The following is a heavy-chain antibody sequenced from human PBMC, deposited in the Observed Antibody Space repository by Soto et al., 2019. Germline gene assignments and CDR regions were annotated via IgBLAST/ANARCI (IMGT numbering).Heavy chain of an antibody. Sequence: EVQLVESGGGLVQPGGSLRLSCSASGFSFSHYAMHCVRQAPGKGLEYVSEISSIGGNTYYAESVKGRFTISRDNSKNTRYLQMSSLRAEDTAVNYSVKVWRGYSFDHWGKGNLVSVSS. CDR1: GFSFSHYA. CDR3: VKVWRGYSFDH. J-gene: IGHJ4*02. D-gene: IGHD1-1*01. CDR2: ISSIGGNT. V-gene: IGHV3-64D*06.